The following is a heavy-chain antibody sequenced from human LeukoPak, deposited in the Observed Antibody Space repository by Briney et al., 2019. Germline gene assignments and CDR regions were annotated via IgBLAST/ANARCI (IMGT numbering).Heavy chain of an antibody. V-gene: IGHV3-21*01. CDR3: ARGRLDVFDI. Sequence: PGGSLRLSCAASGFTFSSYSMNWVRQAPGKGLEWVSSISSSSTYIYYADSLKGRFTISRDNAKNSLYLQMNSLRAEDTAVYYCARGRLDVFDIWGQGTMVIVSS. CDR2: ISSSSTYI. D-gene: IGHD2-21*02. J-gene: IGHJ3*02. CDR1: GFTFSSYS.